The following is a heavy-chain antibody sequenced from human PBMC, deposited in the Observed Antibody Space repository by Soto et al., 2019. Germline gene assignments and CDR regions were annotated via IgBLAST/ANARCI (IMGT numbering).Heavy chain of an antibody. CDR3: ARDRGCSGGSCYSGYYSGMDV. D-gene: IGHD2-15*01. J-gene: IGHJ6*02. CDR2: INPSGGST. V-gene: IGHV1-46*01. Sequence: ASVKVSCKASGYTFTSYYMHWVRQAPGQGLEWMGIINPSGGSTSYAQKFQGRVTMTRDTSTSTVYMELSSLRSEDTAVYYCARDRGCSGGSCYSGYYSGMDVWGQGTTVTVSS. CDR1: GYTFTSYY.